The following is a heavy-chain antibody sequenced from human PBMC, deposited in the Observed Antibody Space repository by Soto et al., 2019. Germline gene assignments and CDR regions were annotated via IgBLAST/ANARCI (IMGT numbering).Heavy chain of an antibody. CDR1: GFTFSSYA. D-gene: IGHD5-18*01. J-gene: IGHJ6*02. CDR2: ISGSGGST. CDR3: AISTAMATPGYYGMDV. Sequence: GGSLRLSCAASGFTFSSYAMSWVRQAPGKGLEWVSAISGSGGSTYYADSVKGRFTISRDNSKNTLYLQMNSLRAEDTAVYYCAISTAMATPGYYGMDVWGQGTTVTVSS. V-gene: IGHV3-23*01.